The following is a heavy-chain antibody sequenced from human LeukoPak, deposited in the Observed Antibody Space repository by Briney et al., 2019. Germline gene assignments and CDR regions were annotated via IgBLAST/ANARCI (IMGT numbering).Heavy chain of an antibody. CDR1: GASFSSGDQY. D-gene: IGHD3-22*01. CDR2: IHPSGTL. CDR3: SRGLDSRKLGY. V-gene: IGHV4-31*03. Sequence: PSQILSLTCTVSGASFSSGDQYWNWIRQSPGKGLEWIGSIHPSGTLYNNPSLESRVTMSMDTSKNQFSLNLNSVTAADTAVYFCSRGLDSRKLGYWGQGTLVTVSS. J-gene: IGHJ4*02.